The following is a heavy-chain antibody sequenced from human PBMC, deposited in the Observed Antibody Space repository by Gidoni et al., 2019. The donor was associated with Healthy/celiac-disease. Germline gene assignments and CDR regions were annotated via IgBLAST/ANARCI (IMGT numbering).Heavy chain of an antibody. CDR2: IIPIFGTA. Sequence: QVQLVQSGAEVKKPGSSVKVSCKASGGTFSSYAISWVRQAPGQGLEWMGGIIPIFGTANYAQKFQGRVTITADKSTSTAYMELSSLRSEDTAVYYCARGHNDIVWGTPISFDYWGQGTLVTVSS. V-gene: IGHV1-69*06. D-gene: IGHD3-16*01. CDR1: GGTFSSYA. CDR3: ARGHNDIVWGTPISFDY. J-gene: IGHJ4*02.